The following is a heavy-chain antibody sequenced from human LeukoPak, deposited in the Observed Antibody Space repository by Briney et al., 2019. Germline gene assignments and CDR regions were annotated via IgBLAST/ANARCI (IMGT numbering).Heavy chain of an antibody. V-gene: IGHV4-4*07. Sequence: ESSETLSLTCTVSGGSISSYYWSWIRQPAGKGLEWIGRIYTSGSTNYNPSLKSRVTMSVDTSKNQFSLKLSSVTAADTAVYYCARSGYYFNWFDPWGQGTLVTVSS. CDR2: IYTSGST. J-gene: IGHJ5*02. CDR1: GGSISSYY. D-gene: IGHD3-22*01. CDR3: ARSGYYFNWFDP.